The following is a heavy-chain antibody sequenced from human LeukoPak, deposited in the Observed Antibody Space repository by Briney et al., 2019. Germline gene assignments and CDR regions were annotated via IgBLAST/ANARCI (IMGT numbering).Heavy chain of an antibody. CDR1: GYIFTSYG. Sequence: ASVKVSCKASGYIFTSYGISWVRQAPGQGLEWMGWINTYNGNTKYAQKVQGRVTMTTDTSTSTAYMELSSLRSEDTAVYYCARAGTMVRGVIITQAFDIWGQGTMVTVSS. CDR2: INTYNGNT. D-gene: IGHD3-10*01. J-gene: IGHJ3*02. V-gene: IGHV1-18*01. CDR3: ARAGTMVRGVIITQAFDI.